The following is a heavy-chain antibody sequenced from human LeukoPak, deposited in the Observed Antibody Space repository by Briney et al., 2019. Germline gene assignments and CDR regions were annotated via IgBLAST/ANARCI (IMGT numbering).Heavy chain of an antibody. Sequence: GGSLRLSCAASGFTFRSYAMTWVRQAPGKGLEWVSGISGSGGNAYYADSVKGRFTISRDNSKNTLYLQMNSLRAEDTAVYYCAKFDVVKVPALDDPLDHWGQGTLVTVSS. J-gene: IGHJ4*02. CDR1: GFTFRSYA. CDR3: AKFDVVKVPALDDPLDH. V-gene: IGHV3-23*01. CDR2: ISGSGGNA. D-gene: IGHD2-2*01.